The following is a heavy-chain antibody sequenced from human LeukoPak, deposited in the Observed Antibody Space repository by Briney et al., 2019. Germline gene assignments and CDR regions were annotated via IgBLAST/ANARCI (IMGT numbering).Heavy chain of an antibody. CDR3: ARELYIVVVVAADYYGMDV. D-gene: IGHD2-15*01. CDR2: ISYDGSNK. J-gene: IGHJ6*04. CDR1: GFTFSSYA. Sequence: GGSLRLFCAASGFTFSSYAMHWVRQAPGKGLEGVAVISYDGSNKYYADSVKGRFTISRDNSKNTLYLQMNSLRAEDTAVYYCARELYIVVVVAADYYGMDVWGKGTTVTVSS. V-gene: IGHV3-30*04.